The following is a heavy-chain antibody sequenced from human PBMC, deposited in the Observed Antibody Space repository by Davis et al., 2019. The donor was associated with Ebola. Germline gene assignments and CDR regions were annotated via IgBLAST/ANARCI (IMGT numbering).Heavy chain of an antibody. CDR3: ARDRYSTVTTFYGLDV. CDR2: IYYSGST. V-gene: IGHV4-59*01. D-gene: IGHD4-17*01. CDR1: GGSISSYY. Sequence: MPSETLSLTCTVSGGSISSYYWSWIRQPPGKGLEWIGYIYYSGSTNYNPSLQSRVTISVDTSKNQFSLKLNSVTAADTAVYYCARDRYSTVTTFYGLDVWGQGTTVTVSS. J-gene: IGHJ6*02.